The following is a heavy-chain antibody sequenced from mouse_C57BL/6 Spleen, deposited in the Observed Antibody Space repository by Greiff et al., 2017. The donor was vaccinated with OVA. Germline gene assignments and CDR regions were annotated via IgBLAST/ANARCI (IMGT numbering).Heavy chain of an antibody. V-gene: IGHV5-17*01. CDR1: GFTFSDYG. CDR2: ISSGSSTI. Sequence: EVQRVESGGGLVKPGGSLKLSCAASGFTFSDYGMHWVRQAPEKGLEWVAYISSGSSTIYYADTVKGRFTISRDNAKNTLCLQMTSLRSEDTAMYYCKGNGTVFSMDYWGQGTSVTVSS. CDR3: KGNGTVFSMDY. D-gene: IGHD1-1*01. J-gene: IGHJ4*01.